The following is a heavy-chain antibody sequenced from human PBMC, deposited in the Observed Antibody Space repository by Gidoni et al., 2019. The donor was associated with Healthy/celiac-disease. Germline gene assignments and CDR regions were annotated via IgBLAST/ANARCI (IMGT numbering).Heavy chain of an antibody. Sequence: EVQLVQSGAEVKKPGESLKISCKGSGYSFTSYWIGWVRQMPGKGLEWMGIIYPGDSDTRYSPSFQGQVTISADKSISTAYLQWSSLKASDTAMYYCARLVLTTASGTHYGMDVWGQGTTVTVSS. CDR1: GYSFTSYW. V-gene: IGHV5-51*01. D-gene: IGHD4-17*01. CDR2: IYPGDSDT. J-gene: IGHJ6*02. CDR3: ARLVLTTASGTHYGMDV.